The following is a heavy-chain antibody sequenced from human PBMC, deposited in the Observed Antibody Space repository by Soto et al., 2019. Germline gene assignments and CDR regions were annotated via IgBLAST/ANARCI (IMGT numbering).Heavy chain of an antibody. Sequence: SVKVSCKASGGTFSSHAISWVRQAPVQGLKWMGGIIPIFGTANYAQKFQGRVTITADESTSTAYMELSSLRSEDTAVYYCALSIKPVIAVAGTGVGPFDLWGQGTLVTVSS. J-gene: IGHJ5*02. CDR3: ALSIKPVIAVAGTGVGPFDL. CDR1: GGTFSSHA. V-gene: IGHV1-69*13. CDR2: IIPIFGTA. D-gene: IGHD6-13*01.